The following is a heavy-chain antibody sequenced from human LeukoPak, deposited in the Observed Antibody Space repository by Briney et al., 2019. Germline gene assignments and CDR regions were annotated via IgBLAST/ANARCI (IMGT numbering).Heavy chain of an antibody. CDR3: ARRSRFGEFAYFDY. V-gene: IGHV4-59*12. J-gene: IGHJ4*02. D-gene: IGHD3-10*01. Sequence: SETLSLTCSVSGVSISSYYCSWIRQPPGKGLEWIGYMSYSGRTNYNPSLKGRVTVSVDTSKSQISLKLSSVTAADTAVYYCARRSRFGEFAYFDYWGQGTLVTVSS. CDR2: MSYSGRT. CDR1: GVSISSYY.